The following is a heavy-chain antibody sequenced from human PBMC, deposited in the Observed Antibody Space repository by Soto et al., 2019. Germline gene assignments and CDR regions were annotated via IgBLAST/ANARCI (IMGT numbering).Heavy chain of an antibody. CDR3: AKDLSEEWLLYGMDV. Sequence: GGSLRLSCAASGFTFSSCGMHWVRQAPGKGLEWVAVISYDGSNKYYADSVKGRFTISRDNSKNTLYLQMNSLRAEDTAVYYCAKDLSEEWLLYGMDVWGQGTTGTVSS. J-gene: IGHJ6*02. V-gene: IGHV3-30*18. D-gene: IGHD3-3*01. CDR2: ISYDGSNK. CDR1: GFTFSSCG.